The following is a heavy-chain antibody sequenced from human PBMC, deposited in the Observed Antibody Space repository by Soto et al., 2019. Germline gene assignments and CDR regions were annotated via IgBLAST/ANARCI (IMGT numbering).Heavy chain of an antibody. CDR1: GFTFSSYG. CDR2: ISYDGSNK. D-gene: IGHD3-22*01. CDR3: AKEASNYDSSGYYWFDP. Sequence: QVQLVESGGGVVQPGRSLRLSCAASGFTFSSYGMHWVRRAPGKGLEWVAVISYDGSNKYYADSVKGRFTISRDNSKNTLYLQMNSLRAEDTAVYYCAKEASNYDSSGYYWFDPWGQGTLVTVSS. J-gene: IGHJ5*02. V-gene: IGHV3-30*18.